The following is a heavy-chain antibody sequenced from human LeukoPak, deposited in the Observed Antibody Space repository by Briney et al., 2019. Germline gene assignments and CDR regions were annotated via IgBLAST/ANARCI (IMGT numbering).Heavy chain of an antibody. CDR3: ARAVEMATIEGYYFDY. Sequence: PSETLSLTCTVSGGSISSRSYYWGWIRQPPGKGLEWIGYIYYSGSTNYNPSLKSRVTISVDTSKNQFSLKLSSVTAADTAVYYCARAVEMATIEGYYFDYWGQGTLVTVSS. CDR1: GGSISSRSYY. CDR2: IYYSGST. D-gene: IGHD5-24*01. V-gene: IGHV4-61*05. J-gene: IGHJ4*02.